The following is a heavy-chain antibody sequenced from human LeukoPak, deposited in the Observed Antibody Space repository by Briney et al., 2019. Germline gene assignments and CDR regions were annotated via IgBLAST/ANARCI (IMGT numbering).Heavy chain of an antibody. V-gene: IGHV3-30*02. D-gene: IGHD3-3*01. J-gene: IGHJ4*02. CDR3: AKDQGDFWSGYYTGGFDY. CDR1: GFTFSSYG. CDR2: IRYDGSNK. Sequence: GGSLRLSCAASGFTFSSYGMHWVRQAPGKGLEWVAFIRYDGSNKYYADSVKGRFTISRDNSKNTLYLQMNSLRAGDTAVYYCAKDQGDFWSGYYTGGFDYWGQGTLVTVSS.